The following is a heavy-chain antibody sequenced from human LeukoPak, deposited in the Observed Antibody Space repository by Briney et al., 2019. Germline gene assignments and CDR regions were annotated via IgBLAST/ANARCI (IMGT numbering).Heavy chain of an antibody. Sequence: SETLSLTCTVSDGSISSYYWSWIRQPPGKGLEWIGYIYYSGTTNYNPSLKSRVIISVDTSKNQFSLKLSPVIAADTAVYYCARVGVDYSGNIIKYYFDYWGQGTLVTVSS. CDR3: ARVGVDYSGNIIKYYFDY. CDR2: IYYSGTT. V-gene: IGHV4-59*01. J-gene: IGHJ4*02. CDR1: DGSISSYY. D-gene: IGHD4-23*01.